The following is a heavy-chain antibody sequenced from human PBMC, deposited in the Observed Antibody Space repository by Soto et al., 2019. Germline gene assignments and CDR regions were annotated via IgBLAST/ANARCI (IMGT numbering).Heavy chain of an antibody. CDR1: GASINSGASY. CDR3: ARDAHSSAYYHYGLYY. CDR2: ISYSGST. Sequence: TLSLTCTLPGASINSGASYCRWIRQHPGKGLEWIGYISYSGSTYYNPSLESRVTISVDTSKNQFSLKLSSVTAADTAVYYCARDAHSSAYYHYGLYYWGQG. D-gene: IGHD3-22*01. V-gene: IGHV4-31*03. J-gene: IGHJ4*02.